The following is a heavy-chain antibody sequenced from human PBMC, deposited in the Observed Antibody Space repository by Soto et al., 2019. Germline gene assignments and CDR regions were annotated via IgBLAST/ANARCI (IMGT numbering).Heavy chain of an antibody. CDR3: ARDAAGSYYDSSGYYPNRAFDI. CDR2: INPNSGGT. CDR1: GYTFTGYY. Sequence: ASVKVSCKASGYTFTGYYMHWVRQAPGQGLEWMGWINPNSGGTNYAQKFQGWVTMTRDTSISTAYMELSRLRSDDTAVYYCARDAAGSYYDSSGYYPNRAFDIWGQGTMVTGS. J-gene: IGHJ3*02. D-gene: IGHD3-22*01. V-gene: IGHV1-2*04.